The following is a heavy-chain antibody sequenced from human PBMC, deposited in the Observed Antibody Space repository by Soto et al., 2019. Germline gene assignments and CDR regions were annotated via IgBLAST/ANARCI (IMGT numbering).Heavy chain of an antibody. CDR3: ARDNTGSLDS. V-gene: IGHV4-30-2*01. J-gene: IGHJ5*01. Sequence: SETLSLTCAVSDGSFNSGGYSWSWIRQPPGKGLEWIGFIYHTGSTYYTPSLESRVTISVDRSKNQLYLRLSSVTAADTAVYYCARDNTGSLDSWGQGTLVTVSS. CDR1: DGSFNSGGYS. D-gene: IGHD3-10*01. CDR2: IYHTGST.